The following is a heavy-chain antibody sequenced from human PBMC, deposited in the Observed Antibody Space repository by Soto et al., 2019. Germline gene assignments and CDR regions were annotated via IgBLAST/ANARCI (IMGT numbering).Heavy chain of an antibody. V-gene: IGHV5-51*01. CDR1: GYTFTSYW. CDR2: IYPGDSDT. J-gene: IGHJ1*01. Sequence: GESLKISCRGSGYTFTSYWIGWVRQMPGKGLECMGIIYPGDSDTRYSPSFQGQVTISADKSISTAYLQWSSLKASDTAMYYCVRLPYYYDSSGYYSYFQHWGQGTLVTVSS. CDR3: VRLPYYYDSSGYYSYFQH. D-gene: IGHD3-22*01.